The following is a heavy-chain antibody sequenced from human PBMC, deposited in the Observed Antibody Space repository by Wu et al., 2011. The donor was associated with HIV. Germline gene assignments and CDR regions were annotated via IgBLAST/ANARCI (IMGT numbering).Heavy chain of an antibody. CDR1: GYTFTGYY. CDR3: ARDIPASGYGMDV. V-gene: IGHV1-2*02. J-gene: IGHJ6*02. D-gene: IGHD2-21*01. CDR2: INPDGGGT. Sequence: QVQLVQSGAEVKEPGASVKVSCKTSGYTFTGYYIHWVRQAPGQGLEWMGYINPDGGGTNYAQKFRGRVTMTRDTSISTVYMELSSLRSDDTAVYSCARDIPASGYGMDVVGPRDHGHRLL.